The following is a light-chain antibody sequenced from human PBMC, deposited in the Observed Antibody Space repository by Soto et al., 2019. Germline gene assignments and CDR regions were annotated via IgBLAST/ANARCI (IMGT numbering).Light chain of an antibody. CDR1: SSDVGIYNL. J-gene: IGLJ2*01. V-gene: IGLV2-23*01. CDR2: EGN. Sequence: QSALTQPAPVSGSPGQSITISCTGTSSDVGIYNLVSWYQQHPGKAPKLMIYEGNKRPSGVSNRFSGYKSGNTASLTISGLQAEDEADYYCCSYAGSRTLIFGGGTKLTVL. CDR3: CSYAGSRTLI.